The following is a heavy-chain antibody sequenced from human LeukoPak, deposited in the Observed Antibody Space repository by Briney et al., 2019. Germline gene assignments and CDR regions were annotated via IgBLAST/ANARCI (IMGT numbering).Heavy chain of an antibody. D-gene: IGHD1-26*01. Sequence: GGSLRLSCAASGFTFSDYYIDWVRQAPGKGLEWVARIRDKAHSYTTEYAASVKGRFSISRDDSKNSVYLQMNSLKTEDTAVYYCARDLGAARVYWVQGTLVTVSS. CDR3: ARDLGAARVY. V-gene: IGHV3-72*01. CDR2: IRDKAHSYTT. CDR1: GFTFSDYY. J-gene: IGHJ4*02.